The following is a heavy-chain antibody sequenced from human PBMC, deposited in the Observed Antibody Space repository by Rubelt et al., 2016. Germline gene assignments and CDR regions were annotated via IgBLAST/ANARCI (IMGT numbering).Heavy chain of an antibody. V-gene: IGHV1-69*06. J-gene: IGHJ4*02. CDR1: GGTFSSYA. CDR3: ARDRGGYYFDY. Sequence: QVQLVQSGAEVKKPGSSVKVSCKASGGTFSSYAISWVRQAPGQGLEWMGGIIPIFGTANYAQKLQGRVTRTTDTSTSTAYMELRSLGSDDTAVYYCARDRGGYYFDYWGQGTLVTVSS. CDR2: IIPIFGTA. D-gene: IGHD2-15*01.